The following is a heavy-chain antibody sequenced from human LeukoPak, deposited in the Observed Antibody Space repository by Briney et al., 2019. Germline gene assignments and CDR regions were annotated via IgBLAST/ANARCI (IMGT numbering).Heavy chain of an antibody. D-gene: IGHD6-13*01. Sequence: PGGSLRLPCAASGFTFSSYGMHWVRQAPGKGLEWVAVISYDGSNKYYADSVKGRFTISRDNSKNTLYLQMNSLRAEDTAVYYCAKAPGGVAAELDYWGQGTLVTVSS. CDR1: GFTFSSYG. CDR3: AKAPGGVAAELDY. J-gene: IGHJ4*02. V-gene: IGHV3-30*18. CDR2: ISYDGSNK.